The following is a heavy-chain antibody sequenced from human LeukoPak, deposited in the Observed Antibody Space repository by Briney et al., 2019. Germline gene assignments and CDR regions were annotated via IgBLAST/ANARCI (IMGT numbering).Heavy chain of an antibody. CDR1: GFTFTNYW. D-gene: IGHD3-10*01. V-gene: IGHV3-7*01. CDR2: MKPDGSGK. CDR3: ARNPHYQTFDG. Sequence: GGSLRLSCGASGFTFTNYWLDWVRQAPGKGLEWVANMKPDGSGKNYADSVKGRFTISRDNAKNSLCLQMNSLTVEDTAVYYCARNPHYQTFDGWGQGTMVTVSS. J-gene: IGHJ3*01.